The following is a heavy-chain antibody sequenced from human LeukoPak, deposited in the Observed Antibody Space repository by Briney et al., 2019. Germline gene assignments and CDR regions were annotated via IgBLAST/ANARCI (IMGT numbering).Heavy chain of an antibody. J-gene: IGHJ3*02. D-gene: IGHD5-18*01. CDR3: AMDRKDTAMVSTAGAFDI. CDR2: INPSDGTR. Sequence: ASVKVSCKASGNIFTSSYTHWVRQAPGQGLEWMGVINPSDGTRNYAQKFQGRVTITADKSTSTAYMELSSLRSEDTAVYYCAMDRKDTAMVSTAGAFDIWGQGTMVTVSS. V-gene: IGHV1-46*01. CDR1: GNIFTSSY.